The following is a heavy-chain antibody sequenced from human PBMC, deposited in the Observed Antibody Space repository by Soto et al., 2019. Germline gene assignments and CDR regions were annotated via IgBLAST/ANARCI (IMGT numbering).Heavy chain of an antibody. CDR3: ARHFPNSGPYYFDY. CDR2: IYYSGST. V-gene: IGHV4-59*08. Sequence: SETLSLTCTVSGGSISSYYWSWIRQPPGKGLEWIGYIYYSGSTNYNPSLKSRVTISVDTSKNQFSLKLSSVTAADTAVYYCARHFPNSGPYYFDYWGQGTLVTVSS. J-gene: IGHJ4*02. CDR1: GGSISSYY. D-gene: IGHD7-27*01.